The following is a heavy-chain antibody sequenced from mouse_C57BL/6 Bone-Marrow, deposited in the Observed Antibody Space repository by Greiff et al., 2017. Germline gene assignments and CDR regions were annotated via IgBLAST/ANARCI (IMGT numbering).Heavy chain of an antibody. CDR3: TGYSNYRAWFAY. Sequence: QVQLQQSGAELARPGASVKLSCKASGYTFTSYGISWVKQRTGQGLEWIGEIYPRCGNTYYNEKFKGKATLTADKSSSTAYMELRVLTSEDSAVYFYTGYSNYRAWFAYWGQGTLVTVSA. D-gene: IGHD2-5*01. V-gene: IGHV1-81*01. CDR1: GYTFTSYG. J-gene: IGHJ3*01. CDR2: IYPRCGNT.